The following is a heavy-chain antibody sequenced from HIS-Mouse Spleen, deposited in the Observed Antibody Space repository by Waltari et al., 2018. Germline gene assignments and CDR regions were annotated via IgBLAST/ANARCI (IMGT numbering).Heavy chain of an antibody. J-gene: IGHJ4*02. Sequence: QLQLQEAGPGLVKPSATLSLTCTVSGGSICSSSYYWGWIRQPPGKGLEWIGSIYYSGSTYYNPSLKSRVTISVDTSKNQFSLKLSSVTAADTAVYYCASSSIAVAGTGFDYWGQGTLVTVSS. CDR1: GGSICSSSYY. V-gene: IGHV4-39*07. D-gene: IGHD6-19*01. CDR3: ASSSIAVAGTGFDY. CDR2: IYYSGST.